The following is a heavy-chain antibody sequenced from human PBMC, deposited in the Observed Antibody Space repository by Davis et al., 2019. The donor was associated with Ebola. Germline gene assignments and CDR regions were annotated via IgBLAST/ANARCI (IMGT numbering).Heavy chain of an antibody. Sequence: PGGSLRLSCKGSGYSFTSYWIGWVRQMPGKGLEWMGIIYPGDSDTRYSPSFQGQVTISADKSISTAYLQWSSLKASDTAMYYCARRTGRLGCSGGSCPGWDAFDIWGQGTMVTVSS. CDR2: IYPGDSDT. V-gene: IGHV5-51*01. CDR3: ARRTGRLGCSGGSCPGWDAFDI. CDR1: GYSFTSYW. J-gene: IGHJ3*02. D-gene: IGHD2-15*01.